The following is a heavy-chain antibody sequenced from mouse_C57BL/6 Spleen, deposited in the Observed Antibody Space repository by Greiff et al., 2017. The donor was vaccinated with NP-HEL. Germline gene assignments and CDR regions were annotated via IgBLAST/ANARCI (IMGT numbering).Heavy chain of an antibody. Sequence: QVQLKESGPELVKPGASVKISCKASGYAFSSSWMNWVKQGPGQGLEWIGMIHPNSGSTNYNEKFKSKATLTVDKSSSTAYMQLSSLTSEDSAVYYCARGDYYGSSSDYWGQGTTLTVSS. CDR3: ARGDYYGSSSDY. J-gene: IGHJ2*01. D-gene: IGHD1-1*01. CDR2: IHPNSGST. CDR1: GYAFSSSW. V-gene: IGHV1-64*01.